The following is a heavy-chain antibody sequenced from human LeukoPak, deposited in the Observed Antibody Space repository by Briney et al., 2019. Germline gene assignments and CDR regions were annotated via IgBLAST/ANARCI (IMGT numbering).Heavy chain of an antibody. J-gene: IGHJ4*02. V-gene: IGHV3-30*03. Sequence: GGSLRLSCAASGFTFSSYGMHWVRQAPGKGLEWVAVISYDGSNKYYADSVKGRFTISRDNSKNTLYLQMNSLRAEDTAVYYCARYNSGWYGALDYWGQGTLVTVSS. D-gene: IGHD6-19*01. CDR3: ARYNSGWYGALDY. CDR2: ISYDGSNK. CDR1: GFTFSSYG.